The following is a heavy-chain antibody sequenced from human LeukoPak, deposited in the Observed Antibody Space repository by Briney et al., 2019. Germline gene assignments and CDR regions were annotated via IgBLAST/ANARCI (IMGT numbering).Heavy chain of an antibody. Sequence: SETLSLTCTVSGGSISSYYWSWIRQPPGKGLEWIGYIYYSGSTNYNPSLKSRVTISVDTSKNQFSLKMSSVTAADTAVYYCARGARVYAIGEFDYWGQGTLVTVSS. CDR3: ARGARVYAIGEFDY. D-gene: IGHD2-8*01. CDR1: GGSISSYY. V-gene: IGHV4-59*08. J-gene: IGHJ4*02. CDR2: IYYSGST.